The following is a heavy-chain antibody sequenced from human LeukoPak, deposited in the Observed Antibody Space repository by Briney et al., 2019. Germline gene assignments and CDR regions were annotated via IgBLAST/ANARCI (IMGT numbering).Heavy chain of an antibody. J-gene: IGHJ4*02. CDR1: GFTFSSYG. CDR2: INASGGST. Sequence: QPGGSLRLSCAASGFTFSSYGMSWVRQAPGKGLEWVSSINASGGSTYYADSVKGRFTISRDNSKKSLYLQMNSLRAEDTAVYYCARDYPYDSSGYWGQGSLVTVSS. CDR3: ARDYPYDSSGY. D-gene: IGHD3-22*01. V-gene: IGHV3-23*01.